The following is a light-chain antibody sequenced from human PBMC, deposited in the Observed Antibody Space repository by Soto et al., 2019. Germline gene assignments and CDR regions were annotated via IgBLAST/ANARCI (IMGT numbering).Light chain of an antibody. CDR3: QQFYDLPIT. J-gene: IGKJ5*01. CDR2: DAS. V-gene: IGKV1-33*01. Sequence: DVEMAQCKSALSASVGDRVTITCQASQDISDGLNWYQQQPGKAPKVLIYDASKLQTGVPSRFSGRGSGKDFTFTISSLQPDDSGTYYCQQFYDLPITFGQGTRLEI. CDR1: QDISDG.